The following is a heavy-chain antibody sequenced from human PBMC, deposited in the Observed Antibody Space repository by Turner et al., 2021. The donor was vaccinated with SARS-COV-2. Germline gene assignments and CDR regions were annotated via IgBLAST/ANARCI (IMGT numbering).Heavy chain of an antibody. V-gene: IGHV4-39*01. CDR2: IYYSGST. J-gene: IGHJ6*02. D-gene: IGHD1-26*01. Sequence: QLQLQESGPGLVKPSETLSLTCTVSGGPISSSSYYWGWIRQPPGKGLEWIGSIYYSGSTYYNPARKSLVTISVDTSKNQFSLNLSSVTAADTAVYYCAGEVVVLTTTHYGMDVWGQGTTVTVSS. CDR1: GGPISSSSYY. CDR3: AGEVVVLTTTHYGMDV.